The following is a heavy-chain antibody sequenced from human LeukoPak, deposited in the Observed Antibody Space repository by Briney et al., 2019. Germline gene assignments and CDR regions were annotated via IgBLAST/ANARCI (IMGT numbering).Heavy chain of an antibody. D-gene: IGHD1-26*01. V-gene: IGHV3-21*01. CDR3: ARDRVGSTVFDY. CDR1: GFTFSSYS. Sequence: GGSXRLXCAASGFTFSSYSMNWVRQAPGKGLEWVSSISSSSSYIYYADSVKGRFTISRDNAKNSLYLQMNSLRAEDTAVYYCARDRVGSTVFDYWGQGTLVTVSS. J-gene: IGHJ4*02. CDR2: ISSSSSYI.